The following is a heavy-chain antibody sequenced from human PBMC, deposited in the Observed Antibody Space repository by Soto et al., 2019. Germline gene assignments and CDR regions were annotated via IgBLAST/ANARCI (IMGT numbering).Heavy chain of an antibody. CDR3: ARVTGDCSGGSCQNFLYNWFDP. V-gene: IGHV4-31*03. CDR1: GGSISSGGYY. Sequence: SETLSLSCTVSGGSISSGGYYWSWIRQHPGKGLEWIGYIYYSGSTYYNPSLKSRVTISVDTSKNQFSLKLSSVTAADTAVYYCARVTGDCSGGSCQNFLYNWFDPWGQGTLVTVSS. D-gene: IGHD2-15*01. CDR2: IYYSGST. J-gene: IGHJ5*02.